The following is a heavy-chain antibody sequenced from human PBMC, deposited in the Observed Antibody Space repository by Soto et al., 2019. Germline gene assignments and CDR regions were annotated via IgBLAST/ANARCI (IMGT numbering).Heavy chain of an antibody. Sequence: PSETLSLTCTVSGDSISDDYWSWIRQPPGKALEWIGYIYYSGSTSYNPSFKSRVTISVATSKTQFSLKLSSVTAADTAVYYCARVRTTLDFYYYYMDVWGIGTTVSVSS. CDR2: IYYSGST. CDR3: ARVRTTLDFYYYYMDV. V-gene: IGHV4-59*08. J-gene: IGHJ6*03. D-gene: IGHD2-2*01. CDR1: GDSISDDY.